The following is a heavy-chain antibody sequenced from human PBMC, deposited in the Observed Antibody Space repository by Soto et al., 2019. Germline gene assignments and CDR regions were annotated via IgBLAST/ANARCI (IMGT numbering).Heavy chain of an antibody. D-gene: IGHD2-21*02. J-gene: IGHJ4*02. V-gene: IGHV3-23*01. Sequence: PGGSLRLSCAASGFTFSRYAMIWIRQVPGRGLEWVSGLWGSSGGIHYADSVKGRFSISRDNSANSVYLQMNNLRVEDTAIYYCVQDDVKGDGVWLAHDWGQGTVVTVSS. CDR2: LWGSSGGI. CDR3: VQDDVKGDGVWLAHD. CDR1: GFTFSRYA.